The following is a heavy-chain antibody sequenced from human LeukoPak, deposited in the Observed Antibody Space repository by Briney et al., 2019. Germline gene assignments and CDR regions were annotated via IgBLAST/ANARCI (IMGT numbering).Heavy chain of an antibody. D-gene: IGHD3-9*01. V-gene: IGHV3-9*03. J-gene: IGHJ5*02. CDR1: GFTFDDYA. CDR3: ARDKAIFSGWFDP. CDR2: ISWNSGSI. Sequence: PGGSLRLSCAASGFTFDDYAMHWVRQAPGKGLEWVSGISWNSGSIGYADSVKGRFTISRDNAKNSLYLQMNSLRAEDMALYYCARDKAIFSGWFDPWGQGTLVTVSS.